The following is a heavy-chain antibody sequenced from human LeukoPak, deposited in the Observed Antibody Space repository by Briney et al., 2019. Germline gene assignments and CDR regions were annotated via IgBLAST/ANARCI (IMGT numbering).Heavy chain of an antibody. CDR1: GFTFSSYA. V-gene: IGHV3-48*03. CDR2: ISSSGSTI. Sequence: GGSLRLSCGASGFTFSSYAMNWVRQAPGKGLEWVSYISSSGSTIYYADSVKGRFTISRDNAKNSLYLQMNSLRAEDTAVYYCARSITMVRGVIGYWGQGTLVTVSS. J-gene: IGHJ4*02. D-gene: IGHD3-10*01. CDR3: ARSITMVRGVIGY.